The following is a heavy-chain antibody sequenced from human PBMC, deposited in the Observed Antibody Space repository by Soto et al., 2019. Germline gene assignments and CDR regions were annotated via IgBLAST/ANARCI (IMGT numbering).Heavy chain of an antibody. V-gene: IGHV4-4*07. CDR2: IYSSGST. J-gene: IGHJ2*01. CDR1: GGSISSYY. CDR3: ARVASLDGYKGWYFDL. D-gene: IGHD5-12*01. Sequence: QVQLQESGPGLVKPSETLSLTCTVSGGSISSYYWSWIRQPAGKGLEWIGRIYSSGSTNYNPSLKSRVTMSVDTSKNQFSLKLSSVTAADTAVYYCARVASLDGYKGWYFDLWGRGTLVTVSS.